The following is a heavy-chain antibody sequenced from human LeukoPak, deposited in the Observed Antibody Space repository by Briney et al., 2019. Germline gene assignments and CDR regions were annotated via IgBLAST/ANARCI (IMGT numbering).Heavy chain of an antibody. J-gene: IGHJ6*03. Sequence: KPSETLSLTCTVSGYSISSGYYWGWIRQPPGKGLEWIGSIYHSGSTYYNPSLKSRVTISVDTSKNQFSLKLSSVTAADTAVYYCASFYCSGGSCYQYYSYYYMDVWGKGTTVTISS. V-gene: IGHV4-38-2*02. D-gene: IGHD2-15*01. CDR3: ASFYCSGGSCYQYYSYYYMDV. CDR1: GYSISSGYY. CDR2: IYHSGST.